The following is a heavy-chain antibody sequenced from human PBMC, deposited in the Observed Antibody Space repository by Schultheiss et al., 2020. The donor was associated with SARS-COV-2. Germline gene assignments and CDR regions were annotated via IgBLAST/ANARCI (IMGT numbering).Heavy chain of an antibody. J-gene: IGHJ4*02. CDR2: IYYSGST. Sequence: SETLSLTCTVSGVSISSSSYYWGWIRQPPGKGLEWIGSIYYSGSTYYNPSLKSRVTISVDTSKNQFSLHLNSVTPEDTAVYYCTRGTEADFDYWGQGTLVTVSS. V-gene: IGHV4-39*07. CDR1: GVSISSSSYY. CDR3: TRGTEADFDY.